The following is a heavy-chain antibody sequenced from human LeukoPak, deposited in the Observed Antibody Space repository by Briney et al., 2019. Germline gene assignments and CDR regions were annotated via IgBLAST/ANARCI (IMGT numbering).Heavy chain of an antibody. CDR2: INPNSGGT. J-gene: IGHJ4*02. Sequence: GASVKVSCKASGYTFTGYYMHWVRQAPGQGLEWMGRINPNSGGTNYAQKFQGRVTMTRHTSISTAYMELSRLRSDDTAVYYCARVSGSYYYGSGSYYKFDYWGQGTLVTVSS. CDR3: ARVSGSYYYGSGSYYKFDY. V-gene: IGHV1-2*06. CDR1: GYTFTGYY. D-gene: IGHD3-10*01.